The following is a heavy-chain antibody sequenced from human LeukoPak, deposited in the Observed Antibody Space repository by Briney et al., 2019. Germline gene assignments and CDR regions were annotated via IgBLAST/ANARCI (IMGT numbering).Heavy chain of an antibody. D-gene: IGHD2-15*01. Sequence: GGSLRLSCAASGFTFSSYSMNWVRQAPGKGLEWVSSISSSSSYIYYADSVKGRFTISRDNAKNSLYLQMNSLRAEDTAVYYCAKAIVVVVAATPGVPDYWGQGTLVTVSS. CDR2: ISSSSSYI. CDR1: GFTFSSYS. CDR3: AKAIVVVVAATPGVPDY. V-gene: IGHV3-21*01. J-gene: IGHJ4*02.